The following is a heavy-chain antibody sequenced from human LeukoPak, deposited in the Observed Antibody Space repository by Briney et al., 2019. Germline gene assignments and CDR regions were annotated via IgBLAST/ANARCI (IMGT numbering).Heavy chain of an antibody. D-gene: IGHD3-22*01. CDR1: GYRFTNYW. CDR3: ARQGVYYSDSSAFYH. CDR2: IYPGDSDI. J-gene: IGHJ4*02. Sequence: GESLKISCKASGYRFTNYWIAWVRQMPGKGLELMGSIYPGDSDIRYSPSFQGQVTISADKSFTTAYLQWRSLKASDTAIYYCARQGVYYSDSSAFYHWGQGTRVTVS. V-gene: IGHV5-51*01.